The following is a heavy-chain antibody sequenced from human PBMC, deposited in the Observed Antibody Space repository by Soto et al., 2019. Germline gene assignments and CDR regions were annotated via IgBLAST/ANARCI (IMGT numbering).Heavy chain of an antibody. Sequence: GASVKVSCKASGYTFTSYYMHWVRQAPGQGLEWMGIINPSGGSTSYAQKFQGRVTMTRDTSTSTVYMELSSLRSEDTAVYYCARAISNLYGDYAEYYYYYYGMDVWGQGTTVTVSS. CDR2: INPSGGST. D-gene: IGHD4-17*01. CDR3: ARAISNLYGDYAEYYYYYYGMDV. J-gene: IGHJ6*02. CDR1: GYTFTSYY. V-gene: IGHV1-46*01.